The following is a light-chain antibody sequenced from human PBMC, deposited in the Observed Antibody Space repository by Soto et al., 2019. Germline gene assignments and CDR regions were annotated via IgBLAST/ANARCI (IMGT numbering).Light chain of an antibody. CDR3: QQLNGYPT. V-gene: IGKV1-9*01. CDR2: AAS. Sequence: IPLTQSPSSLSASVGDRVTITCRASQGISSYLAWYQQKPGKAPKFLIYAASTLQSGVPSRFSGSGSGTDFTLTTSSLQPEDLATYYCQQLNGYPTFGQGTKVEIK. J-gene: IGKJ1*01. CDR1: QGISSY.